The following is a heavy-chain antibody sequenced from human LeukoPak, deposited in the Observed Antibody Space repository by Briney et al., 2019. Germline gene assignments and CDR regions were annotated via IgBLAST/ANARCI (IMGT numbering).Heavy chain of an antibody. CDR1: GFTFSSYE. Sequence: PGGSLRLSCAASGFTFSSYEMNWVRQAPGKGLEWVSTISSSGGTTYYADSVKGRFTISRDSSKNTLYLQMNSLRAEDTALYYCAKDGMYSSSSSYYFDYWGQGTLVTVSS. CDR3: AKDGMYSSSSSYYFDY. V-gene: IGHV3-23*01. CDR2: ISSSGGTT. D-gene: IGHD6-6*01. J-gene: IGHJ4*02.